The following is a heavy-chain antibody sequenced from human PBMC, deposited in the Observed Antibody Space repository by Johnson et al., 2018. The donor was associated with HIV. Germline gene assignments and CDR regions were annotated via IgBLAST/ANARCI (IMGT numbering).Heavy chain of an antibody. J-gene: IGHJ3*02. CDR1: GFTFSSYA. Sequence: QVQLVESGGGVVQPGRSLRLSCAASGFTFSSYAMHWVRQAPGKGLEWVAVISYDGSNKYYADSVKGRFTISRDNSKNTLYLQMNSLRAEDTAVYYCAREGKQSNAFDIWGQGTMVTVSS. CDR2: ISYDGSNK. D-gene: IGHD6-19*01. V-gene: IGHV3-30-3*01. CDR3: AREGKQSNAFDI.